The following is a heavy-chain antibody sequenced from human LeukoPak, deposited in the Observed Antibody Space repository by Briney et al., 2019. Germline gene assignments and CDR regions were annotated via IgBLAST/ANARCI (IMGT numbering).Heavy chain of an antibody. CDR1: GFTFSSYA. Sequence: GGSLRLSCAASGFTFSSYAMHWVRQAPGKGLEWVAVISYDGSNKYYADPVKGRFTISRDNSKNTLYLQMNSLRAEDTAVYYCARERGDTALDYWGQGTLVTVSS. J-gene: IGHJ4*02. D-gene: IGHD5-18*01. CDR3: ARERGDTALDY. V-gene: IGHV3-30-3*01. CDR2: ISYDGSNK.